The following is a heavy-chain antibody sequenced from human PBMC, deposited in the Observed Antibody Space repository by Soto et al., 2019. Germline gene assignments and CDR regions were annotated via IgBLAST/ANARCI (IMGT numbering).Heavy chain of an antibody. CDR1: KFTFSSYW. CDR3: AASSGWLFDY. D-gene: IGHD6-19*01. Sequence: GGSLRLSCTASKFTFSSYWMNWVRQVPGKGLEWVANIKEDGSEKYYVDSVKGRFTISRDNAKNSVFLQMNSLRADDTAVYYCAASSGWLFDYWGQGTLVTVSS. V-gene: IGHV3-7*03. J-gene: IGHJ4*02. CDR2: IKEDGSEK.